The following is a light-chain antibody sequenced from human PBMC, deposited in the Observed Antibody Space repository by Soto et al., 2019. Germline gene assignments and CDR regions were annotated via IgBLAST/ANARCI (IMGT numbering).Light chain of an antibody. J-gene: IGKJ5*01. CDR1: QSVSSN. Sequence: EIVLTQSPGTLSLSPGERGALSCRASQSVSSNLAWYQQKPGQAPRLLIYGVSSRATGIPDRFSGSGSGTDFTLTISRLEPEDFAVYHCQQYGSSPLITFGQGTRLEIK. CDR3: QQYGSSPLIT. CDR2: GVS. V-gene: IGKV3-20*01.